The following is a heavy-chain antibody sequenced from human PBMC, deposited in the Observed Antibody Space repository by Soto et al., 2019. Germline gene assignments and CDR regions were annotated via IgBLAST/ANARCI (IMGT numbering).Heavy chain of an antibody. V-gene: IGHV1-69*08. CDR2: IIPILGIA. CDR1: GGTFSSYT. Sequence: QVQLVQSGAEVKKPGSSVKVSCKASGGTFSSYTISWVRQAPGQGLEWMGRIIPILGIANYAQKFQGRVTITADKSTNTAYMELISLRSEDTAVYYCARDPPMVRGGRRFDYWGQGTLVTVSS. D-gene: IGHD3-10*01. CDR3: ARDPPMVRGGRRFDY. J-gene: IGHJ4*02.